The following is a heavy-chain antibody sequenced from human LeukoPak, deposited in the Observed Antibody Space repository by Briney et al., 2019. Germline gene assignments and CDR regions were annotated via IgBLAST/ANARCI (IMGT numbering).Heavy chain of an antibody. CDR3: ARAMEADYYDSSGYYVN. V-gene: IGHV1-18*01. CDR1: GYTFTSYG. CDR2: ISAYNGNT. Sequence: ASVKVSCKASGYTFTSYGISWVRQDPGQGLEWMGWISAYNGNTNYAQKLQGRVTMTTDTSTSTAYMELRSLRSDDTAVYYCARAMEADYYDSSGYYVNWGQGTLVTVSS. J-gene: IGHJ4*02. D-gene: IGHD3-22*01.